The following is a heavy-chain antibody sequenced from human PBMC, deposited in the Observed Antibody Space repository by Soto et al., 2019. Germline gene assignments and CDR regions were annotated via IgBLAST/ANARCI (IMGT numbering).Heavy chain of an antibody. CDR3: AREAAAITDYYGMDV. V-gene: IGHV4-31*03. Sequence: QVQLQESGPGLVKPSQTLSLTCTVSGGSISSGGYYWSWIRQHPGKGLEWIGYIYYSGSTYYNPSLKSRVTISVDTSKNQFSLKLSSVTAADTAVYYCAREAAAITDYYGMDVWGQGTTVTVSS. J-gene: IGHJ6*02. D-gene: IGHD2-2*02. CDR1: GGSISSGGYY. CDR2: IYYSGST.